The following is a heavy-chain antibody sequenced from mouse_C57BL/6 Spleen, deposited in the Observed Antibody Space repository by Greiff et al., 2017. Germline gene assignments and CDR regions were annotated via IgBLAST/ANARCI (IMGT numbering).Heavy chain of an antibody. J-gene: IGHJ2*01. D-gene: IGHD2-4*01. CDR2: IYPGSGST. Sequence: QVQLQQPGAELVKPGASVKMSCKASGYTFTSYWITWVKQRPGQGLEWIGDIYPGSGSTNYNEKFKSKATLTVDTSSSTAYMQLNSLTSADSAVYDCARGIYGDYGGFDYWGQGTTRTVSS. CDR3: ARGIYGDYGGFDY. V-gene: IGHV1-55*01. CDR1: GYTFTSYW.